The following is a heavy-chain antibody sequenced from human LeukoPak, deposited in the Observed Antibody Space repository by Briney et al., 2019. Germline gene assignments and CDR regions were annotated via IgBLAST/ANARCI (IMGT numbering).Heavy chain of an antibody. CDR3: ARRLTQYDCFDP. Sequence: SQTLSLTCAISGDSVSSNSVTWNWIRQSPSRGLEWLGRTYYRSTWYNDYAVSVRGRITVNSDTSKNQFSLHLNSVTPEDTAVYYCARRLTQYDCFDPWGQGILVTVSS. J-gene: IGHJ5*02. D-gene: IGHD2-2*01. CDR1: GDSVSSNSVT. V-gene: IGHV6-1*01. CDR2: TYYRSTWYN.